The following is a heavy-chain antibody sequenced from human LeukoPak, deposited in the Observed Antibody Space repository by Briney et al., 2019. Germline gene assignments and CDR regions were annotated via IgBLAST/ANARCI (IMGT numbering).Heavy chain of an antibody. V-gene: IGHV4-59*08. CDR3: ATRAKDCSSTSCYRPYYYYYMDV. CDR1: GGSISSYY. CDR2: IYYSGST. J-gene: IGHJ6*03. Sequence: SETLSLTCTVSGGSISSYYWSWIRQPPGKGLEWIGYIYYSGSTNYNPSLKSRVTISIDTSKNQFSLKLSSVTAADTAVYYCATRAKDCSSTSCYRPYYYYYMDVWGKGTTVTVSS. D-gene: IGHD2-2*01.